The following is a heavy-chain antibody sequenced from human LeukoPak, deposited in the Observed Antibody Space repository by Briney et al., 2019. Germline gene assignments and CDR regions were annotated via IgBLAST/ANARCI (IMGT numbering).Heavy chain of an antibody. CDR3: AKDLGGYTYAIDY. D-gene: IGHD5-18*01. J-gene: IGHJ4*02. Sequence: PGRSLRLSCAASGFTFSNYGMNWVRQAPGKGLQWVAFMHHNENTRSSADSVKGRFTVSRDNSKNTVYLQMNSLRPEDTAIYYCAKDLGGYTYAIDYWGQGALVTVSS. V-gene: IGHV3-30*02. CDR2: MHHNENTR. CDR1: GFTFSNYG.